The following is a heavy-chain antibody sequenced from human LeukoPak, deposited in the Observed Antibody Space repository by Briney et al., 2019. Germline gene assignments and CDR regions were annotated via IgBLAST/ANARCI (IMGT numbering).Heavy chain of an antibody. J-gene: IGHJ4*02. V-gene: IGHV4-34*01. CDR2: INHSGST. Sequence: SETLSLTCAVYGGSFSGYYWSWIRQPPGKGLEWIGEINHSGSTNYNPSLKSRVTISVDTSKNQFSLKLSSVTAADTAVYYCAGPYYYDSSGYYRIDYWGQGTLVTVSS. CDR1: GGSFSGYY. CDR3: AGPYYYDSSGYYRIDY. D-gene: IGHD3-22*01.